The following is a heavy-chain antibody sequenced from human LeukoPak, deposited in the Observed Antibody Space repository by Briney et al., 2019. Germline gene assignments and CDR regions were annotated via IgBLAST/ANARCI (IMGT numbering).Heavy chain of an antibody. J-gene: IGHJ4*02. CDR3: AREFYGSGSCYVHYFDY. CDR2: INPSGGST. V-gene: IGHV1-46*01. CDR1: GYTFISYY. D-gene: IGHD3-10*01. Sequence: GASVKVSCKASGYTFISYYMHWVRQAPGQGLEWMGIINPSGGSTSYAQKFQGRVTMTRDTSISTAYMELSRLRSDDTAVYYCAREFYGSGSCYVHYFDYWGQGTLVTVSS.